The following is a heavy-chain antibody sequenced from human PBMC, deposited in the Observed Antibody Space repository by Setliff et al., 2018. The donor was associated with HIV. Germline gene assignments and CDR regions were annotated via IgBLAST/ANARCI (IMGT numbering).Heavy chain of an antibody. V-gene: IGHV3-11*04. J-gene: IGHJ5*01. CDR1: GGSIGSNY. CDR2: ISSRDSNI. D-gene: IGHD3-22*01. Sequence: LSLTCTISGGSIGSNYWSWIRQPAGKGLEWVSYISSRDSNIFYADSVKGRFTISRDNAKNSLYLQMNNLRAEDTAVYYCARSGWFYYDSSGSYYDGGHWFAPWGQGTLVTVSS. CDR3: ARSGWFYYDSSGSYYDGGHWFAP.